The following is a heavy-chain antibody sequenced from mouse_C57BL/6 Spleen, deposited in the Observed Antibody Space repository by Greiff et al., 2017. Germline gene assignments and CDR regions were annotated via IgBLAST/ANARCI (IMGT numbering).Heavy chain of an antibody. CDR1: GYAFSSYW. CDR3: ARDDGSSPFDY. V-gene: IGHV1-80*01. D-gene: IGHD1-1*01. CDR2: IYPGDGYT. J-gene: IGHJ2*01. Sequence: VQLLQSGAELVKPEASVKISCKASGYAFSSYWMNWVKQRPGKGLEWIGQIYPGDGYTNYHGKFKGQVTLTTDKSYSTAYMQLSSLTSEASAVYFCARDDGSSPFDYWGQGTTLTVSS.